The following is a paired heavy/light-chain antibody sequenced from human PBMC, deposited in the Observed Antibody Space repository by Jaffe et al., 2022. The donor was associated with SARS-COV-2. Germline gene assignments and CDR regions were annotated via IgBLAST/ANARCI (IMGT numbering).Light chain of an antibody. V-gene: IGLV1-40*01. CDR2: GNK. CDR3: QSYDNSLGAWV. CDR1: SSNIGGVYD. J-gene: IGLJ3*02. Sequence: QSVLTQPPSVSGAPGQRVTISCTGSSSNIGGVYDVNWYQQLPGTAPKVVIFGNKNRPSGVPDRFSGFKSGASASLVISGLQVDDEADYYCQSYDNSLGAWVFGGGTQLTVL.
Heavy chain of an antibody. J-gene: IGHJ4*02. CDR1: GDSIKSRSHY. CDR3: ARHSTTVTGPLDV. D-gene: IGHD1-1*01. V-gene: IGHV4-39*01. Sequence: QLQLRESGPGLVKPSETLSLTCTVSGDSIKSRSHYWGWIRQPPGKGLEWLGSAYYNGNTHNKPSLKGRVITSVDTSKNQLSLTLTSVTAADTAIYYCARHSTTVTGPLDVWGQGTLVTVSS. CDR2: AYYNGNT.